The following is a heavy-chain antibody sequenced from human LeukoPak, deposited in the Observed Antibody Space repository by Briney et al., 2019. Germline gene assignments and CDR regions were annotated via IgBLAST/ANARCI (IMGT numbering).Heavy chain of an antibody. Sequence: PGSPLRLFCAASGFTFSSYGMHWARQATGKALEGVGVILYDGSNKYYADSVKSRFTISRDNSKNNLYLQMNSLRAEDTAVYYCARYGGYSGWTAFDYWGQGTLVTVSS. J-gene: IGHJ4*02. CDR1: GFTFSSYG. V-gene: IGHV3-33*01. CDR2: ILYDGSNK. CDR3: ARYGGYSGWTAFDY. D-gene: IGHD6-19*01.